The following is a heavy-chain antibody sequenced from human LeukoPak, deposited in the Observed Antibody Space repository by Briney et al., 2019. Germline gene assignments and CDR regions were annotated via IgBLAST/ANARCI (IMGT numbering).Heavy chain of an antibody. D-gene: IGHD3-3*01. CDR3: ARDIPDLWSGYYRVSFDY. Sequence: GGSLRLSCATSGLTFTSHGFHWVRQAAGKGLEWVAFIRNDGSDTYHANSVKGRFSISRDNSKNTVYLHMNSLRAEDTAVYYCARDIPDLWSGYYRVSFDYWGQGTLVTVSS. J-gene: IGHJ4*02. V-gene: IGHV3-30*02. CDR2: IRNDGSDT. CDR1: GLTFTSHG.